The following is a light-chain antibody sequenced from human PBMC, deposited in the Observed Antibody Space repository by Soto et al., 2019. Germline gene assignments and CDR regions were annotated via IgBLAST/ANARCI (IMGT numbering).Light chain of an antibody. CDR1: NSNIGAGYD. Sequence: QSVLTQPPSVSGAPGQRVTISCTGSNSNIGAGYDVHWYQQLPGAAPRLLISDNNNRPSGVPDRFSGSKSGTSASLDITGLQAEDEADYFCQSDDITLSGPVFGGGTQLTVL. J-gene: IGLJ7*01. V-gene: IGLV1-40*01. CDR3: QSDDITLSGPV. CDR2: DNN.